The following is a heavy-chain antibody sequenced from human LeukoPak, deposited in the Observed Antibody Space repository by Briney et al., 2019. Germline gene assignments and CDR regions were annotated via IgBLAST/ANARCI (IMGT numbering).Heavy chain of an antibody. CDR3: AKGKYFDWSYAFEI. Sequence: PGGSLRLSCAASGFTLSSYAMSWVRQGPGKGLEWVSAISVSGNTYHADSVKGRFTISRDSSKNTVYLQMNSLRAGDTAIYHCAKGKYFDWSYAFEIWGQGTMITVSS. CDR1: GFTLSSYA. V-gene: IGHV3-23*01. D-gene: IGHD3-9*01. CDR2: ISVSGNT. J-gene: IGHJ3*02.